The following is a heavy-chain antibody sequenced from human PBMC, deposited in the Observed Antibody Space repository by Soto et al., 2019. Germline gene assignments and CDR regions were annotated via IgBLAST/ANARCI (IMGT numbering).Heavy chain of an antibody. CDR2: IYYSGST. CDR3: ARGAYYYDSSGLLGYYYGMDV. D-gene: IGHD3-22*01. Sequence: PSETLSLTCTVSGGSISSYYWSWIRQPPGKGLEWIGYIYYSGSTNYNPSLKSRVTISVDTSKNQFSLKLSSVTAADTAVYYCARGAYYYDSSGLLGYYYGMDVWGQGTTVTVSS. V-gene: IGHV4-59*01. J-gene: IGHJ6*02. CDR1: GGSISSYY.